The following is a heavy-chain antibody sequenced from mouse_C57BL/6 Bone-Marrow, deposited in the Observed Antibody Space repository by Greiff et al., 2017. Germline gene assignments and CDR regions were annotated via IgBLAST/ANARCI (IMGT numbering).Heavy chain of an antibody. Sequence: VQLQQPGAELVKPGASVKLSCKASGYTFTSYWMHWVKQRPGQGLEWIGMIHPNSGSTNYNEKFKSKATLTVDKSSSTAYMQLSSLTSEDSAVYYCARYVGVRGAMDYWGQGTSVTVSS. J-gene: IGHJ4*01. D-gene: IGHD5-1*01. CDR2: IHPNSGST. CDR1: GYTFTSYW. CDR3: ARYVGVRGAMDY. V-gene: IGHV1-64*01.